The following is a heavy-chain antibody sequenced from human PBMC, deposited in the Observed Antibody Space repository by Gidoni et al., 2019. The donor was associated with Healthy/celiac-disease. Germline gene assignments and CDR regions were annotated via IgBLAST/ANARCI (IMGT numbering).Heavy chain of an antibody. CDR3: ARASHPLWFGELVELGFDP. CDR2: INPNSGDT. J-gene: IGHJ5*02. V-gene: IGHV1-2*04. CDR1: GYTFTGYY. Sequence: QVQLVQSGAEVKKPGASVKVSCKASGYTFTGYYMHWVRQAPGQGLEWMGWINPNSGDTNYAQKFQGWVTMTRDTSISTAYMELSRLRSDDTAVYYCARASHPLWFGELVELGFDPWGQGTLVTVSS. D-gene: IGHD3-10*01.